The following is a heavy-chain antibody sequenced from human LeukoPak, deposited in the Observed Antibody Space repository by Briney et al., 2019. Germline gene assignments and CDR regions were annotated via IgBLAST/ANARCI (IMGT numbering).Heavy chain of an antibody. D-gene: IGHD6-19*01. V-gene: IGHV4-59*01. J-gene: IGHJ6*04. CDR2: IYYSGST. Sequence: SETLSLTCTVSGGSISSYYWSWIRQPPGKGLEWIGYIYYSGSTNYNPSLKSRVTISVDTSKNQFSLKLSSVTAADTAVYYCARIGSGSGWYDYYYYGMDVWGKGTTVTVSS. CDR1: GGSISSYY. CDR3: ARIGSGSGWYDYYYYGMDV.